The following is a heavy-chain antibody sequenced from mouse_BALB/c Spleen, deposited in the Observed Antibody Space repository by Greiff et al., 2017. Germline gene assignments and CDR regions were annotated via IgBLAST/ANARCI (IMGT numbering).Heavy chain of an antibody. CDR2: ISSGSSTI. Sequence: VQLQQSGGGLVQPGGSRKLSCAASGFTFSSFGMHWVRQAPEKGLEWVAYISSGSSTIYYADTVKGRFTISRDNPKNTLFLQMTSLRSEDTAMYYCARGGIYGNYDYYAMDYWGQGTSVTVSS. J-gene: IGHJ4*01. CDR3: ARGGIYGNYDYYAMDY. V-gene: IGHV5-17*02. CDR1: GFTFSSFG. D-gene: IGHD2-1*01.